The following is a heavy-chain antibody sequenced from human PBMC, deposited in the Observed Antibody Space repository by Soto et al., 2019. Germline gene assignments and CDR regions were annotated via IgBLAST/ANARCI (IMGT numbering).Heavy chain of an antibody. CDR1: GGSFSGYY. CDR3: ARDKGDILTGYYKGYYYYGMDV. CDR2: INHSGST. D-gene: IGHD3-9*01. Sequence: PETLSLTCAVYGGSFSGYYWSWIRQPPGKGLEWIGEINHSGSTNYNPSLKSRVTISVDTSKNQFSLKLSSVTAADTAVYYCARDKGDILTGYYKGYYYYGMDVWGQGTTVTGSS. J-gene: IGHJ6*02. V-gene: IGHV4-34*01.